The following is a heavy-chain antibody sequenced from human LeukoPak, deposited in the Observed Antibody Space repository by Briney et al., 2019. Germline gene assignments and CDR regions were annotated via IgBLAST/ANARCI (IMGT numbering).Heavy chain of an antibody. CDR3: ARVYSSSFVFDY. J-gene: IGHJ4*02. V-gene: IGHV3-74*01. D-gene: IGHD6-6*01. CDR1: GFTFSSYW. CDR2: IISDGSTT. Sequence: GGSLTLSCVASGFTFSSYWMHWVRQTPGKGLVWVSRIISDGSTTNYADSVKGRFTISRDNAKNTLYLQMNSLRVEDTAMYYCARVYSSSFVFDYWGQGTLVTVSS.